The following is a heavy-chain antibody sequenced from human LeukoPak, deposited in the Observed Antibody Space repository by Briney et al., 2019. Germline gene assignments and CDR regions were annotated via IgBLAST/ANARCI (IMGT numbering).Heavy chain of an antibody. CDR3: ATVISSGYSQRYFQH. CDR2: FDPEDGET. J-gene: IGHJ1*01. Sequence: ASVKVSCKVSGYTLTELSMHWVRQAPGKGLEWMGGFDPEDGETIYAQKFQGRVTMTEDTSTDTAYMELSSLRSEDTAVYYCATVISSGYSQRYFQHWSQGTLVTVSS. D-gene: IGHD3-22*01. V-gene: IGHV1-24*01. CDR1: GYTLTELS.